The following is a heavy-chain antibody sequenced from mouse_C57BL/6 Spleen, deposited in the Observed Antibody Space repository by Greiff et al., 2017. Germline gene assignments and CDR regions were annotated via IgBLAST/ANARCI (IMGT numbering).Heavy chain of an antibody. Sequence: QVQLQQPGAELVKPGASVKMSCKVSGYSFTSYWITWVKQRPGQGLEWIGDIYPGSGSTNYNDMFKSKATLTVDTSSSTAYMQLSSLTSEDSAVYYCARRTGAFDYWGQGTTLTVSS. J-gene: IGHJ2*01. CDR1: GYSFTSYW. CDR2: IYPGSGST. V-gene: IGHV1-55*01. CDR3: ARRTGAFDY. D-gene: IGHD4-1*01.